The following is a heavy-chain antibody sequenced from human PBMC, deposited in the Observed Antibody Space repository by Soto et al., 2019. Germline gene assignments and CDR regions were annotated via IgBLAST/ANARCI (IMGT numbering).Heavy chain of an antibody. D-gene: IGHD6-13*01. CDR2: ISYDGSNK. CDR3: ARAYSRSWYDDAFDI. CDR1: GFTFSSYA. Sequence: QVQLVESGGGVVQPGRSLRLSCAASGFTFSSYAMHWVRQAPGKGLEWVAVISYDGSNKYYADSVKGRFTISRDNSKNTLYLQMNSLRAEDTAVYYCARAYSRSWYDDAFDIWGQGTMVTVSS. J-gene: IGHJ3*02. V-gene: IGHV3-30-3*01.